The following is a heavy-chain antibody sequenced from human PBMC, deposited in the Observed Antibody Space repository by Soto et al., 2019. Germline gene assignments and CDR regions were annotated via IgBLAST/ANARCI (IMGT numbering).Heavy chain of an antibody. J-gene: IGHJ4*02. D-gene: IGHD2-15*01. CDR2: IQSGGTT. Sequence: GGSLRLSCAASGFTVSSKYMTWVRQAPGKGLEWVSLIQSGGTTYYADSVKGRFTISRDTSENTLHLQMDSLRVEDTAVYYCAREGSGGSCVDYCGQGTLVTVSS. V-gene: IGHV3-66*01. CDR1: GFTVSSKY. CDR3: AREGSGGSCVDY.